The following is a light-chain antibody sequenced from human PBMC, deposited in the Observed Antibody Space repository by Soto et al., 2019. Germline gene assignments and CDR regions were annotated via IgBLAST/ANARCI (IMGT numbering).Light chain of an antibody. CDR2: KAS. CDR3: QQYNSYCT. CDR1: QSISSW. V-gene: IGKV1-5*03. Sequence: IRMKQSPSTLSASVEDRVTLTCRASQSISSWLAWYQQKPGKAPKLLIYKASSLESGVPSRFSGSGSGTEFTLTISSLQPDDFATYYCQQYNSYCTFGQGTRLEIK. J-gene: IGKJ5*01.